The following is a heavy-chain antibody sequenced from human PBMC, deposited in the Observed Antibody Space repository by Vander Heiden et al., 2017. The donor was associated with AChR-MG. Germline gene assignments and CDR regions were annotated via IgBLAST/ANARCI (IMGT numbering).Heavy chain of an antibody. D-gene: IGHD3-10*01. CDR2: IYPGDSDT. Sequence: EVQLVQSGTEVKKPGEPLNISCIGSGYSFTIYWIGWVRQVPGKGLEWMGIIYPGDSDTKYSPSFQGQVTISADKSISTAYLHLSSLKASDTAMYYCVRHPSHGDFDYWGQGTLVTVSS. V-gene: IGHV5-51*01. CDR3: VRHPSHGDFDY. CDR1: GYSFTIYW. J-gene: IGHJ4*02.